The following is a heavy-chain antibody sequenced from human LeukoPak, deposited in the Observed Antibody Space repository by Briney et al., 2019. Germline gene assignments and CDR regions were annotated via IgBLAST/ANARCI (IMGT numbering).Heavy chain of an antibody. D-gene: IGHD6-19*01. V-gene: IGHV1-69*13. J-gene: IGHJ4*02. CDR3: ARGRMAGTYVFDY. Sequence: GASVKVSCKASGDTFSIYAISWVRQAPGQGLEWMGGIIPIFGTANYAQKFQGRVTITADESTSTAYMELSSLRSEDTAVYYCARGRMAGTYVFDYWGQGTLVTVSS. CDR1: GDTFSIYA. CDR2: IIPIFGTA.